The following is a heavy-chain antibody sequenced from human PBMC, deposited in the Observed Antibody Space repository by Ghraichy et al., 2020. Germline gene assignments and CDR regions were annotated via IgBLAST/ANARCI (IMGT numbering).Heavy chain of an antibody. D-gene: IGHD2-15*01. Sequence: GGSLRLSCAASGFTFSSYSMNWVRQAPGKGLEWVSSISSSSSYIYYADSVKGRFTISRDNAKNSLYLQMNSLRAEDTAVYYCARVYGCSRGSCSYGMDVWGQGTTVTVSS. CDR1: GFTFSSYS. CDR3: ARVYGCSRGSCSYGMDV. V-gene: IGHV3-21*01. J-gene: IGHJ6*02. CDR2: ISSSSSYI.